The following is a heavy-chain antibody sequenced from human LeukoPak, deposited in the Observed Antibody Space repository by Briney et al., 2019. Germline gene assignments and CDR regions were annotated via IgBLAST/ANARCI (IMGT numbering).Heavy chain of an antibody. V-gene: IGHV1-18*01. J-gene: IGHJ5*02. Sequence: ASVKVSCKASGYTFTSFGISWVRQAPGQGLEWMGWISGYNGNTHHAQKLQGRVTMTTDTSTSTAYMELRSLKSDDTAVYYCASAYIAVAGPGWFDPWGQGTLVTVSS. CDR3: ASAYIAVAGPGWFDP. CDR1: GYTFTSFG. CDR2: ISGYNGNT. D-gene: IGHD6-19*01.